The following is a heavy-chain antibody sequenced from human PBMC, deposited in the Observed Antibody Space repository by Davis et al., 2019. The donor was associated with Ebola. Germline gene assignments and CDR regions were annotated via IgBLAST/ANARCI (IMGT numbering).Heavy chain of an antibody. Sequence: GGSLRLSCAASGFTFSSYAMSWVRQAPGKGLEWVSAISGSGGSTYYADSVKGRFTISRDNAKNSLYLQMNSLRDEDTAVYYCAREYYDFWSGYLSGVFDYWGQGTLVTVSS. CDR2: ISGSGGST. D-gene: IGHD3-3*01. J-gene: IGHJ4*02. V-gene: IGHV3-23*01. CDR1: GFTFSSYA. CDR3: AREYYDFWSGYLSGVFDY.